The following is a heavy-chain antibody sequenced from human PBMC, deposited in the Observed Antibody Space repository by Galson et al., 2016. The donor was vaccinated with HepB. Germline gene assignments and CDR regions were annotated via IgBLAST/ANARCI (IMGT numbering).Heavy chain of an antibody. V-gene: IGHV3-74*01. CDR2: IKIDGSIT. Sequence: SLRLSCAASGFSFSAYWMHWVRQAPGKGLVWVSRIKIDGSITNYADSVKGRFTISRDNAKNSLYLQMNSLRAEDTAVYYCARGDIVGAIFDYWGQGTLVTVSS. D-gene: IGHD1-26*01. CDR3: ARGDIVGAIFDY. CDR1: GFSFSAYW. J-gene: IGHJ4*02.